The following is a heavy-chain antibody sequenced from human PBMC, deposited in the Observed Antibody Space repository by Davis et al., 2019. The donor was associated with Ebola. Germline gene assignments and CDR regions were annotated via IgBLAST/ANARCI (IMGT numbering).Heavy chain of an antibody. J-gene: IGHJ4*02. D-gene: IGHD3-10*01. CDR2: IKQGGSEK. CDR1: GFTFSSYW. V-gene: IGHV3-7*01. Sequence: GESLKISCAASGFTFSSYWMHWVRQAPGKGLEWVANIKQGGSEKYYVDSVKGRFTISRDNAKNSLYLQMNSLRAEDTAVYYCARDSGSAGLRFVYFDYWGQGTLVTVSS. CDR3: ARDSGSAGLRFVYFDY.